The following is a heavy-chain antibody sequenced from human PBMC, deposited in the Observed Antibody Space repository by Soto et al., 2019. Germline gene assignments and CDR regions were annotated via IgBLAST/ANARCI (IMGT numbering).Heavy chain of an antibody. CDR2: IYYSGGT. D-gene: IGHD5-18*01. V-gene: IGHV4-61*01. Sequence: PSESLSFTCTVSGGSISSSSYYWSWIRQPPGKGLEWIGYIYYSGGTNYNPSLKSRVTISVDTSKNQFSLKLSSVTAADTAVYYCARGGGVTATFDYWGQGTLVTVSS. J-gene: IGHJ4*02. CDR1: GGSISSSSYY. CDR3: ARGGGVTATFDY.